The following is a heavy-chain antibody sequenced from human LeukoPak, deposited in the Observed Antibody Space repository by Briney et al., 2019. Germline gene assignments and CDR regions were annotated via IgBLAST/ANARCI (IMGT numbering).Heavy chain of an antibody. J-gene: IGHJ6*03. D-gene: IGHD1-26*01. Sequence: GGSLRLSCAASGFTFSSYAMSWVRQAPGKGLEWVSAISGSGGSTYYADSVKGRFTISRDNSKNTLYLQMNSLRAEDTAVYYCAKALYSGSSYYYYYYMDVWGKGTTVTVSS. V-gene: IGHV3-23*01. CDR3: AKALYSGSSYYYYYYMDV. CDR1: GFTFSSYA. CDR2: ISGSGGST.